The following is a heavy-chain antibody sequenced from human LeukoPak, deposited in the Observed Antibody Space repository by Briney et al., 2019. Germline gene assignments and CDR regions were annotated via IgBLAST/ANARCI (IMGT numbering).Heavy chain of an antibody. Sequence: ATVKVSCKASGYTFTSYGISWVRQAPGQGLEWMGCISAYNGNTNYAQNLQGRVTMTTDTSTSTAYMDLRRLRYNGAAVYYCARRYYGDYFDYWGQGTLVTVSS. D-gene: IGHD4-17*01. CDR3: ARRYYGDYFDY. V-gene: IGHV1-18*01. CDR1: GYTFTSYG. CDR2: ISAYNGNT. J-gene: IGHJ4*02.